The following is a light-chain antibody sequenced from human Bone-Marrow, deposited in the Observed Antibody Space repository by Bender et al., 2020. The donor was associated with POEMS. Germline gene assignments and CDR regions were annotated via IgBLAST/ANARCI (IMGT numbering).Light chain of an antibody. V-gene: IGLV2-23*02. CDR2: EVS. CDR3: CSYADNSVWV. Sequence: QSALTQPASVSGSPGQSITISCTGTSSDVGYYDLVSWYQQYPGKAPKLIIYEVSKRPSGVSNRFSGSKSDNTASLTISGLQAEDEADFYCCSYADNSVWVFGGGTKLTVL. CDR1: SSDVGYYDL. J-gene: IGLJ3*02.